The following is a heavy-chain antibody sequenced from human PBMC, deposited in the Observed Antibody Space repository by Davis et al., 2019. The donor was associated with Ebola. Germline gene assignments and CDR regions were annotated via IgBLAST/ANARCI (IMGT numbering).Heavy chain of an antibody. Sequence: PSETLSLTCAVYGGSFSGYYWSWIRQPPGKGLEWIGEINHSGSTNYNPSLKSRVTISVDTSKNQFSLKLSSVTAADTAVYYCARLRVLWSPPSGYGMDVWGQGTTVTVSS. CDR1: GGSFSGYY. CDR2: INHSGST. V-gene: IGHV4-34*01. CDR3: ARLRVLWSPPSGYGMDV. J-gene: IGHJ6*02. D-gene: IGHD3-10*01.